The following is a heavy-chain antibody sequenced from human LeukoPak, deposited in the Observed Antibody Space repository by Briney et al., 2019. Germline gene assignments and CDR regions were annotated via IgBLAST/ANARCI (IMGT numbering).Heavy chain of an antibody. CDR1: GGSISSDDYY. CDR3: AKAAYGDYVNWFDP. V-gene: IGHV4-30-4*01. J-gene: IGHJ5*02. D-gene: IGHD4-17*01. CDR2: IYYSGST. Sequence: SETLSLTCTVSGGSISSDDYYWTWIRQPPGKGLEWIAYIYYSGSTNYNPSLKSRVTISVDTSKNQFSLKVSSVTAADTALYYCAKAAYGDYVNWFDPWGQGTLVTVSS.